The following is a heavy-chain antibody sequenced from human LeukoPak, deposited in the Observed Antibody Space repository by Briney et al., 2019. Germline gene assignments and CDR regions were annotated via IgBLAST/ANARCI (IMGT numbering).Heavy chain of an antibody. CDR3: ARVFSRGKADYHFDY. J-gene: IGHJ4*02. CDR2: IYYSGST. Sequence: SETLSLTCTVSGGSITSGGYYWSWIRQHPGKGLEWIGYIYYSGSTSYNPSLKSRVTISVDTSKNQFSLKLSSVTAADTAVYYCARVFSRGKADYHFDYWGQGTLVTVSS. D-gene: IGHD4-11*01. V-gene: IGHV4-31*03. CDR1: GGSITSGGYY.